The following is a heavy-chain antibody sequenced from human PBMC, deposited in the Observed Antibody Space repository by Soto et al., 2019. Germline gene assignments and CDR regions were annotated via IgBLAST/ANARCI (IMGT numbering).Heavy chain of an antibody. CDR3: ARSSPYIVVRKPTGNQDYYGMDV. Sequence: QVQLVQSGAEVKKPWSSVKVFCKASGGTFSNYTISWVRQAPGQGLEWMGGIIPGFGTTDYEQKFQGRVTIAADGSTSTAYMKLSSLSSADTAVYYCARSSPYIVVRKPTGNQDYYGMDVWGQGTTVTVSS. CDR1: GGTFSNYT. J-gene: IGHJ6*02. D-gene: IGHD2-2*01. V-gene: IGHV1-69*01. CDR2: IIPGFGTT.